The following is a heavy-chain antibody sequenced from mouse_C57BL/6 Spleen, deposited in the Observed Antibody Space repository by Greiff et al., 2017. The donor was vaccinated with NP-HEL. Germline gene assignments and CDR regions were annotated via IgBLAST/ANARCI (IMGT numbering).Heavy chain of an antibody. CDR1: GYTFTSYW. CDR2: IDPSDSYT. D-gene: IGHD1-3*01. CDR3: ARSGMRLINYFDY. J-gene: IGHJ2*01. Sequence: QVQLQQPGAELVRPGTSVKLSCKASGYTFTSYWMHWVKQRPGQGLEWIGVIDPSDSYTNYNQKFKGKATLTVDTSSSTAYMQLSSLTSEDSAVYYCARSGMRLINYFDYWGQGTTLTVSS. V-gene: IGHV1-59*01.